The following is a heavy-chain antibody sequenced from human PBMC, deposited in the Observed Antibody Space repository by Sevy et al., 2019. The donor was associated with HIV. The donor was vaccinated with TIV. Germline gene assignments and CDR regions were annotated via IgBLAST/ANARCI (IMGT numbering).Heavy chain of an antibody. CDR1: GFSFNRHW. J-gene: IGHJ5*02. CDR2: ISDDATGT. CDR3: HAASQGS. Sequence: GGSLRLSCAASGFSFNRHWMHWVRQAPGKGLEWVSHISDDATGTNYADSVKGRFTISRDNAKNTLYLQMNSLRADDTALYYCHAASQGSWGQGTLVTVSS. D-gene: IGHD6-25*01. V-gene: IGHV3-74*01.